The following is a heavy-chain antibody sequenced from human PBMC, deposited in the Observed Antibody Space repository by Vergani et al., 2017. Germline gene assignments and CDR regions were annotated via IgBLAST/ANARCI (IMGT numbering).Heavy chain of an antibody. D-gene: IGHD3-16*01. CDR3: ARLIAPGGAPLYYYYYGMDV. CDR1: GYSFTSYW. V-gene: IGHV5-51*07. CDR2: IYPGDSDT. J-gene: IGHJ6*02. Sequence: EVQLVQSGAEVKKPGESLKISCKGSGYSFTSYWIGWVHQMPGKGLEWMGIIYPGDSDTRYSPSFQGQVTISADKSISTAYLQWSSLKASDTAMYYCARLIAPGGAPLYYYYYGMDVWGQGTTVTVSS.